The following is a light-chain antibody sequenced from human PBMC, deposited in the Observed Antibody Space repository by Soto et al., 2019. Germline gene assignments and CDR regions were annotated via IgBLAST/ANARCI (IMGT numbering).Light chain of an antibody. CDR3: QQYDNLSLT. CDR1: QDISNY. J-gene: IGKJ4*01. CDR2: DAS. V-gene: IGKV1-33*01. Sequence: DIQMTQSPSSLSASVGDRVTITCQASQDISNYLNWYQQKPGKAPKLLIYDASNLETGVPSRLSGSGSGTDFTFTISSLQPEDIATYYCQQYDNLSLTFGGGTRWIS.